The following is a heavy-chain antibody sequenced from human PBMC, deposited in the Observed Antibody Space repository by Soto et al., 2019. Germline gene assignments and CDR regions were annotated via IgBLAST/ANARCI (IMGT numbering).Heavy chain of an antibody. Sequence: EVQLVESGGGLVQPGGSLRLSCAASGFTFSNYWMSWVRQAPGKGLAWVANIKQDGSEKDYVDSVRGRFTISRDNAKSSRYLHMNSLRAEATAVNYCARAAGYYDVGNGYYPYYFDYWGQGTLVTVSS. CDR3: ARAAGYYDVGNGYYPYYFDY. J-gene: IGHJ4*02. CDR2: IKQDGSEK. V-gene: IGHV3-7*01. D-gene: IGHD3-3*01. CDR1: GFTFSNYW.